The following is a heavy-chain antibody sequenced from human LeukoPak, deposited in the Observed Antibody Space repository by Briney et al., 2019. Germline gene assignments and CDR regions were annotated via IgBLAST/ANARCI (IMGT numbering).Heavy chain of an antibody. CDR1: GGTFSSYA. CDR2: IIPILGIA. Sequence: SVKVSCKASGGTFSSYAISWVRQAPGQGLEWMGRIIPILGIANYAQKFQGRVTITADKSTSTAYMELGSLRSEDTAVYYCARESGHGYYYYYGMDVWGQGTTVTVSS. V-gene: IGHV1-69*04. J-gene: IGHJ6*02. CDR3: ARESGHGYYYYYGMDV.